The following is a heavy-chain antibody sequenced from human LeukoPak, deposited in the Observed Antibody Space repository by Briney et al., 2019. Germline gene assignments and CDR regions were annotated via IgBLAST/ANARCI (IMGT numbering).Heavy chain of an antibody. CDR3: AREKRRVRGVTTFHNWFDP. V-gene: IGHV3-21*01. CDR1: GFTFSSYS. J-gene: IGHJ5*02. CDR2: ISSSSSNI. Sequence: PGGSLRLSCAASGFTFSSYSMNWVRQAPGKGLEWVSSISSSSSNIYYADSVKGRFTISRDNAKNSLYLQMNSLRAEDTAVYYCAREKRRVRGVTTFHNWFDPWRQGTMVTVSS. D-gene: IGHD3-10*01.